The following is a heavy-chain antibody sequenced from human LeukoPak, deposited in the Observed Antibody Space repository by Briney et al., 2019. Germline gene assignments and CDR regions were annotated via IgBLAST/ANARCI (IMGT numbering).Heavy chain of an antibody. V-gene: IGHV3-11*04. CDR3: ASGAYVSWSGHGY. D-gene: IGHD3-3*01. J-gene: IGHJ4*02. CDR1: GFTFSDYY. CDR2: ISSSGSAI. Sequence: GGSLRLSCAASGFTFSDYYMSWIRQAPGKGLEWVSYISSSGSAIYYADSVKGRFAISRDNAKNSLYLQMNSLRAEDTAVYYCASGAYVSWSGHGYWGQGTLVTVSS.